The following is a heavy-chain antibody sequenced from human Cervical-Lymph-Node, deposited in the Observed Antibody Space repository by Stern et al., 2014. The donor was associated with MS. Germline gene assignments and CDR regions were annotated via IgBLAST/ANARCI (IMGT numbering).Heavy chain of an antibody. D-gene: IGHD3-3*01. CDR1: GGTFSTNA. CDR2: IIPMFGTP. J-gene: IGHJ6*02. V-gene: IGHV1-69*01. CDR3: ARNRLRFGGPSSRRGSGMDV. Sequence: QVQLVQSGAEVKKPGSSVTVSCKTSGGTFSTNALSWVRQAPGQGLEWVGGIIPMFGTPFYAPDFQGRVTITADESTSTVYMEVTSLRYDDTAVYFCARNRLRFGGPSSRRGSGMDVWGQGTRVTVSS.